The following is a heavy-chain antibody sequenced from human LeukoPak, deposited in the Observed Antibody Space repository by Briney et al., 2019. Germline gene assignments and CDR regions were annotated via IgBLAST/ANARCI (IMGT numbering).Heavy chain of an antibody. CDR1: GYTFTSYG. V-gene: IGHV1-69*13. Sequence: VKVSCKASGYTFTSYGISWVRQAPGQGLEWMGGIIPIFGTANYAQKFQGRVTITADESTSTAYMELSSLRSEDTAVYYCARGGGDFWSGYYYFDYWGQGTLVTVSS. D-gene: IGHD3-3*01. CDR3: ARGGGDFWSGYYYFDY. CDR2: IIPIFGTA. J-gene: IGHJ4*02.